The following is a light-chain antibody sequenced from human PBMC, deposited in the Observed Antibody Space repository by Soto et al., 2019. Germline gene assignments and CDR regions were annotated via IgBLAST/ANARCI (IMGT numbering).Light chain of an antibody. Sequence: DIQMTQSPSTLSASVGDRVTITCRASQSISSWLAWYQQKPGKAPKLLIYDASSLESGVPSRFSGSGSGTEFTLTISSLQPDDFATYYCQQYETYSTTFGQGTKVDIK. CDR3: QQYETYSTT. V-gene: IGKV1-5*01. CDR2: DAS. J-gene: IGKJ1*01. CDR1: QSISSW.